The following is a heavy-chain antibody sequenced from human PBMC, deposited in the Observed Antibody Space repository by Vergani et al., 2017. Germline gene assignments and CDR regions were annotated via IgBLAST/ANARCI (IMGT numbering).Heavy chain of an antibody. CDR3: ARLYGRDSSGSKYFDY. CDR2: IHPADSDT. J-gene: IGHJ4*02. Sequence: EVQLVQSGAEVKTPGESLKISCQISGYSFTNYWIGWVRQMPGKGLEWMGIIHPADSDTRYSPSFQGQVTISVDKSISTAYLQRSSLTASDSAMYYCARLYGRDSSGSKYFDYWGQGTLVTVSS. CDR1: GYSFTNYW. D-gene: IGHD3-22*01. V-gene: IGHV5-51*01.